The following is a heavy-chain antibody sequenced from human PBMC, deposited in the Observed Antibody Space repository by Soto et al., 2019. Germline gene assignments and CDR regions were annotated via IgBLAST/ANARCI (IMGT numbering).Heavy chain of an antibody. CDR3: ATTVSGYCSGGSCPHWWNFDC. CDR2: FDPEDGET. V-gene: IGHV1-24*01. Sequence: ASVKVSCKVSGYTLTDLSMHWVRQAPGKGLEWMGGFDPEDGETIYAQKFQGRVTMTEDTSTDTAYMELSSLRSEDTAVYYCATTVSGYCSGGSCPHWWNFDCWGQGTLVTVSS. J-gene: IGHJ4*02. D-gene: IGHD2-15*01. CDR1: GYTLTDLS.